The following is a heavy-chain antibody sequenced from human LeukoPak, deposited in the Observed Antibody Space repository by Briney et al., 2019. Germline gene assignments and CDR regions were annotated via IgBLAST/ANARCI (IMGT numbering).Heavy chain of an antibody. V-gene: IGHV1-69*06. D-gene: IGHD1-26*01. Sequence: SVKVSCKASGGTFSSYAISWVRQAPGQGLEWMGGIIPIFGTANYAQKFQGRVTITADKSTSTAYMELNSLRSEDTAVYYCARASSWELLIFDYWGQGTLVTVSS. J-gene: IGHJ4*02. CDR2: IIPIFGTA. CDR3: ARASSWELLIFDY. CDR1: GGTFSSYA.